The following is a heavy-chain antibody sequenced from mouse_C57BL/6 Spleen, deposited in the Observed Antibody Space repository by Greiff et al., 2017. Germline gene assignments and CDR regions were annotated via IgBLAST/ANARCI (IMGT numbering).Heavy chain of an antibody. CDR1: GYAFSSSW. D-gene: IGHD2-2*01. CDR3: ARWGGYDGYWYFDV. CDR2: IYPGDGDT. J-gene: IGHJ1*02. Sequence: VQLQQSGPELVKPGASVKISCKASGYAFSSSWMNWVKQRPGKGLEWIGRIYPGDGDTNYNGKFKGKATLTADKSSSTASMQLSSLTSEDSAVYFCARWGGYDGYWYFDVRATGTTAPVPS. V-gene: IGHV1-82*01.